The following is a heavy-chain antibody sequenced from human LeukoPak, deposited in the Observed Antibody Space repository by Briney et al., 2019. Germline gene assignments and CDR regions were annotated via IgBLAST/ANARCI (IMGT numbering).Heavy chain of an antibody. CDR2: ISYDGNNK. Sequence: GGSLRLSCTASGFTFSSYAMHWVRQAPGKGLEWVAIISYDGNNKYCADSVEGRFTVSRDNSKDTLYLQMNSLRAEDTAVHYCARDRCIGGSCYLDYWGQGTLVTVSS. D-gene: IGHD2-15*01. CDR1: GFTFSSYA. J-gene: IGHJ4*02. V-gene: IGHV3-30-3*01. CDR3: ARDRCIGGSCYLDY.